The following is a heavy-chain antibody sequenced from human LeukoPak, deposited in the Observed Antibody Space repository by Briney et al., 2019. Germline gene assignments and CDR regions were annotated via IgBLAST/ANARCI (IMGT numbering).Heavy chain of an antibody. Sequence: GGSLRLSCAASGFTFRSYAMNWVRQVTGKGLEWVSGISGSGTGTYYADSVKGRFTISGNNSKNTLVLQMNSLGAEDTAVYYCVKGSLYNCVCYYCWGQGNLVVVS. J-gene: IGHJ4*02. CDR1: GFTFRSYA. CDR3: VKGSLYNCVCYYC. V-gene: IGHV3-23*01. CDR2: ISGSGTGT. D-gene: IGHD1-20*01.